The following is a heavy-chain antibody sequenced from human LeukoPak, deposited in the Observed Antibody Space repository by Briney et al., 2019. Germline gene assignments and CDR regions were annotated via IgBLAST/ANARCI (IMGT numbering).Heavy chain of an antibody. Sequence: GASVKVSCKASGYTFSSYAISWVRQAPGQGLEWMGWISVYSGNTQYAQKLQGRVTMTTDTSTSTAYMELRSLRSDDTAVYYCARVWVSYGFEWAQNYFDYWGQGTLVTVSS. CDR2: ISVYSGNT. V-gene: IGHV1-18*01. J-gene: IGHJ4*02. D-gene: IGHD5-18*01. CDR1: GYTFSSYA. CDR3: ARVWVSYGFEWAQNYFDY.